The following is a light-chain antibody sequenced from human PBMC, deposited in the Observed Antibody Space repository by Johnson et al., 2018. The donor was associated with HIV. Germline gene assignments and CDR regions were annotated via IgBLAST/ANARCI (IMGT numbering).Light chain of an antibody. CDR1: SSNIGYNY. V-gene: IGLV1-51*01. CDR3: GTWDSSLGAFV. Sequence: LTQPPSVSAAPGQKVTISCSGSSSNIGYNYVSWYQQVPGTAPKLLIYDNNKRPSGIPDRFSGSKSGTSATLGITGLQTGDEADYYCGTWDSSLGAFVFGTGTKFTVL. CDR2: DNN. J-gene: IGLJ1*01.